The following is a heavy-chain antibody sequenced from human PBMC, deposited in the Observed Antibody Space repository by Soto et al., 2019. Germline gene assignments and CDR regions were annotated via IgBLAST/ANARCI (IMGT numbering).Heavy chain of an antibody. CDR1: GFTFTNYG. D-gene: IGHD6-6*01. J-gene: IGHJ4*02. CDR2: ISAYKGNT. CDR3: ASRSGQLPYYFDY. V-gene: IGHV1-18*01. Sequence: QVQLVQSGAEVKKPGASVKVSCRASGFTFTNYGISWVRHAPGQGLEWMGWISAYKGNTNYAQNLQGRVTMTRDTSTSTAYMELRSLRSDDTAVYYCASRSGQLPYYFDYWGQGTLVTVSS.